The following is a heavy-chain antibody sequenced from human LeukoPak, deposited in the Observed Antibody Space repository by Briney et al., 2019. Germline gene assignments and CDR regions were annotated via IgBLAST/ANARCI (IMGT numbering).Heavy chain of an antibody. D-gene: IGHD6-6*01. Sequence: SGPALVNPTQTLTLTFTFSGFSLSTSGMCVSWIRQPPGKALEWLARIDWDDDKYYSTSLKTRLTISKDTSKNQVVLTMTNMDPVDTATYYCARIVEYSSSFGFDYWGQGTLVTVSS. CDR2: IDWDDDK. V-gene: IGHV2-70*11. CDR1: GFSLSTSGMC. CDR3: ARIVEYSSSFGFDY. J-gene: IGHJ4*02.